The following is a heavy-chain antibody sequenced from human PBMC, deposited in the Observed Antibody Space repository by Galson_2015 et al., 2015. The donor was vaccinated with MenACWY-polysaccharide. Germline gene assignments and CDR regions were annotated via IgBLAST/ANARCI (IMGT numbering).Heavy chain of an antibody. CDR3: ARPTTTGKVAGAFDI. CDR1: GFTFSRHW. J-gene: IGHJ3*02. CDR2: INSDGSAT. D-gene: IGHD1-1*01. V-gene: IGHV3-74*01. Sequence: LRLSCAASGFTFSRHWMHWVRQAPGKGLVWVSRINSDGSATSYADSVKGRFTISRDNAKNTLYLQMNSLRGEDTAVYYCARPTTTGKVAGAFDIWGQGTMVTVSS.